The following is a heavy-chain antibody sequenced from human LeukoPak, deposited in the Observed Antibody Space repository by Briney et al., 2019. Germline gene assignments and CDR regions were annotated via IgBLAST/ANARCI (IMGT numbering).Heavy chain of an antibody. CDR2: IKSDGSET. CDR3: ARVRMGDDFNPFDY. J-gene: IGHJ4*02. D-gene: IGHD3-16*01. Sequence: GGSLRLSCAASGFTFSSFCIYWVRHAPGKGLVWVSRIKSDGSETLYADSVKGRFTISRDNAKNTLYLQMNSLRAEDTAVYYCARVRMGDDFNPFDYWGQGTLVTVSS. V-gene: IGHV3-74*01. CDR1: GFTFSSFC.